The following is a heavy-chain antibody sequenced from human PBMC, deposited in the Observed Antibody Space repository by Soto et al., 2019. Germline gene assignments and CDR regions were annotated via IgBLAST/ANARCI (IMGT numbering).Heavy chain of an antibody. V-gene: IGHV3-53*01. Sequence: PGGSLRLSCAASGITVSSTYMSWVRQAPGKGLEWASLIQDGGGKYYVDSVKGRFTISRDNAKNSLYLQMNSLRAEDTAVYYCARRSRPYYDFWSGPPIYHYYGMDVWGQGTTVTVSS. D-gene: IGHD3-3*01. CDR3: ARRSRPYYDFWSGPPIYHYYGMDV. CDR1: GITVSSTY. J-gene: IGHJ6*02. CDR2: IQDGGGK.